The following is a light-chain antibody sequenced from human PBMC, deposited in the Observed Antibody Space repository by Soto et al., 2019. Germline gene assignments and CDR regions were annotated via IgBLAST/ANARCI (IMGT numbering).Light chain of an antibody. CDR2: EVS. V-gene: IGLV2-8*01. J-gene: IGLJ3*02. CDR1: STDVGGYNY. Sequence: QSALTQPPSASGSPGQSVTISCTGTSTDVGGYNYVSWYQQHPGKAPKVIIYEVSKRPSGVPDRFSGSKSGHTASLTVSGLQAEDEADYYCCSYAGSNNIWVFGGGTKLTVL. CDR3: CSYAGSNNIWV.